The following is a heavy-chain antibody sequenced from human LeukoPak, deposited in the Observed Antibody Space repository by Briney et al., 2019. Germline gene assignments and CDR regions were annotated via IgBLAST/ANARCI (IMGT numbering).Heavy chain of an antibody. CDR3: ARRSCSSTSCYTGSYYMDV. V-gene: IGHV4-39*01. CDR1: GFTFSSYA. Sequence: GSLRLSCAASGFTFSSYAMSWIRQPPGKGLEWIGNIYYSGSTYYNPSLKSRVTISVDTYRNQFSLKLSSVTAADTAVYYCARRSCSSTSCYTGSYYMDVWGKGTTVTVSS. J-gene: IGHJ6*03. D-gene: IGHD2-2*02. CDR2: IYYSGST.